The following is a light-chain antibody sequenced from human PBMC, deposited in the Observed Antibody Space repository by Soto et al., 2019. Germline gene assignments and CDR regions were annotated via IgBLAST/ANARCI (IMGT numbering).Light chain of an antibody. CDR2: LGS. Sequence: DIVMTQSPLSLPVTPGEPASISCRSSQSLLHSNGYNYLDWYLQKPGQSPQLLIDLGSNRSSGVPDRFSGSGSGTDFTLKISRVEAEDVGVYYCMQALQTPRTVGQGTKVEIK. CDR1: QSLLHSNGYNY. J-gene: IGKJ1*01. V-gene: IGKV2-28*01. CDR3: MQALQTPRT.